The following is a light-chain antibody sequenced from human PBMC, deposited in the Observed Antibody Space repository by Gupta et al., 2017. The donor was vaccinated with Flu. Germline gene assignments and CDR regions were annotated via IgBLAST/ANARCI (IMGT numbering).Light chain of an antibody. V-gene: IGKV2-28*01. CDR3: MQALQTPYT. Sequence: VTPGEPASISCRSSQSLLHSNGYNYLDWYLQKPGQSPQLLIYLGSNRASGVPDRFSGSGSGTDFTLKISRVEAEDVGVYYCMQALQTPYTFGQGTKLEIK. CDR1: QSLLHSNGYNY. J-gene: IGKJ2*01. CDR2: LGS.